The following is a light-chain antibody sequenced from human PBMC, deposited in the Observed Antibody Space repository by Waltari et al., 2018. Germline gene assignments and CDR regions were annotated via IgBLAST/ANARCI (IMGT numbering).Light chain of an antibody. CDR3: QQYNSYPYT. Sequence: DIQMTQSPSTLSASVGDRVTITCRASQSISSWLAWYQQKPGKAPKLLIYKASSLESWVPSRFSDSGSGTEFTLTISSLQPDDFATYYCQQYNSYPYTFGQGTKLEIK. CDR1: QSISSW. J-gene: IGKJ2*01. V-gene: IGKV1-5*03. CDR2: KAS.